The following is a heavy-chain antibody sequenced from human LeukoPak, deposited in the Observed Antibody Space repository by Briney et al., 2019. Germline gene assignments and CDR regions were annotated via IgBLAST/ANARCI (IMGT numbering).Heavy chain of an antibody. D-gene: IGHD4-11*01. CDR3: ARGGYSKRGLDY. CDR1: GYSISSGYY. J-gene: IGHJ4*02. V-gene: IGHV4-38-2*02. CDR2: IYHSGST. Sequence: PSETLSLTCTVSGYSISSGYYWGWIRQPPGKGLEWIGSIYHSGSTYYNPSLKSRVTISVDTSKNQFSLKLGSVTAADTAVYYCARGGYSKRGLDYWGQGTLVTVSS.